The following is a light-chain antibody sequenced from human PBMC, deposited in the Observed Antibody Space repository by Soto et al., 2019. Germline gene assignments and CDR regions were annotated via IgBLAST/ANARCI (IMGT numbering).Light chain of an antibody. CDR3: QQYNNWPPRVT. J-gene: IGKJ5*01. Sequence: IEMTQSPVTLFLSAGERTTLSCRASQGVGTNFAWYQQKPGQVPRLHIYAASTRATDIPARFSGSGSGTEFTLTISSMQSEDFAVYYCQQYNNWPPRVTFGQGTRREI. CDR2: AAS. CDR1: QGVGTN. V-gene: IGKV3-15*01.